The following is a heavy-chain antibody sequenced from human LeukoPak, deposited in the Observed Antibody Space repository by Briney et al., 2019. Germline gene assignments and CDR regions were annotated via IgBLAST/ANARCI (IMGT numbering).Heavy chain of an antibody. CDR3: ARVSSDYYGSGRILDY. CDR1: GGSINSGAYS. CDR2: IYHSGTT. V-gene: IGHV4-30-2*01. J-gene: IGHJ4*02. Sequence: SETLSLTCTVSGGSINSGAYSWSWIRQPPGKGLEWIGYIYHSGTTYYNPSLKSRVTMSVDRSKIQFSLKLNSVTAADTAVYYCARVSSDYYGSGRILDYWGQGTLVTVSS. D-gene: IGHD3-10*01.